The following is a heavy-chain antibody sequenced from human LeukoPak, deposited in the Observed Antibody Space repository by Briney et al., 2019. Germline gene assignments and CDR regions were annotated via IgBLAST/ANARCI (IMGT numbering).Heavy chain of an antibody. Sequence: SGTLSLTCAVSGGSISSSNCWSWVRQPPGKGLEWIGEIYHSGSTNYNPSLKSRVTISVDKSKNQFSLKLSSVTAADTAVYYCARDIYSSCSPHGFDYWGQGTLVTVSS. CDR2: IYHSGST. V-gene: IGHV4-4*02. CDR3: ARDIYSSCSPHGFDY. J-gene: IGHJ4*02. D-gene: IGHD6-19*01. CDR1: GGSISSSNC.